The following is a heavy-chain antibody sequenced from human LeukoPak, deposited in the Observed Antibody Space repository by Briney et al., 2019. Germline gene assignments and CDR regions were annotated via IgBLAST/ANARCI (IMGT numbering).Heavy chain of an antibody. J-gene: IGHJ5*02. Sequence: GSLRLSCAASGFTFSSYGMHWVRQAPGKGLEWVAFIRYDGSNKYYADSVKGRFTISRDNSKNTLYLQMNSLRAEDTAVYYCARGSVVVAATDNWFDPWGQGTLVTVSS. V-gene: IGHV3-30*02. CDR1: GFTFSSYG. D-gene: IGHD2-15*01. CDR3: ARGSVVVAATDNWFDP. CDR2: IRYDGSNK.